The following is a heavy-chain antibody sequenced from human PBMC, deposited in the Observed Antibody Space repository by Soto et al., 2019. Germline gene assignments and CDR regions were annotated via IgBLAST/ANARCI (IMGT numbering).Heavy chain of an antibody. Sequence: GGSLRLSCAASGFTFSSYWMHWVRQAPGKGLVWVSRINSDGSSTSYADSVKGRFTISRDNAKNTLYLQMNSLRAEDTAVYYCARNYDFWSGYQENWFDPWGQGTLVTVSS. CDR2: INSDGSST. CDR1: GFTFSSYW. D-gene: IGHD3-3*01. V-gene: IGHV3-74*01. J-gene: IGHJ5*02. CDR3: ARNYDFWSGYQENWFDP.